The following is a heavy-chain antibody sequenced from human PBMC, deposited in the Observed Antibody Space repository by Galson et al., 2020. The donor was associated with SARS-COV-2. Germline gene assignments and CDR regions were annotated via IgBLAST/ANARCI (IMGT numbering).Heavy chain of an antibody. CDR1: GGSFSGYY. CDR3: ARGGPPGLEMATIIDAFDI. V-gene: IGHV4-34*01. Sequence: SETLSLTCAVYGGSFSGYYWSWIRQPPGKGLEWIGEINHSGSTNYNPSPKSRVTISVDTSKNQFSLKLSSVTAADTAVYYCARGGPPGLEMATIIDAFDIWGQGTMVTVSS. J-gene: IGHJ3*02. D-gene: IGHD5-12*01. CDR2: INHSGST.